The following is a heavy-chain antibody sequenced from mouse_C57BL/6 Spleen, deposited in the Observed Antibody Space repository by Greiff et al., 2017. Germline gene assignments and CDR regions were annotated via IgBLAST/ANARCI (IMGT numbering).Heavy chain of an antibody. CDR3: ARENYDYDAMDY. V-gene: IGHV3-5*01. Sequence: VQLQQSGPGLVKPSQTVFLTCTVTGISITTGNYRWSWIRQFPGNKLEWIGYIYYSGTITYNPSLTSRTTITRDTPKNQFFLEMNSLTAEDTATYCCARENYDYDAMDYWGQGTSVTVSS. D-gene: IGHD1-1*02. CDR1: GISITTGNYR. J-gene: IGHJ4*01. CDR2: IYYSGTI.